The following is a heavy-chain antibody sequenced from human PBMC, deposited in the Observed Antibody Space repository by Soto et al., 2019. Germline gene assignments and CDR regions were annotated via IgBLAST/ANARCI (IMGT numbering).Heavy chain of an antibody. V-gene: IGHV1-18*01. D-gene: IGHD4-17*01. J-gene: IGHJ4*02. Sequence: QVQLVQSGAEVKKPGASVKVSCKASGYTFTTYGISWVRQAPGQGLEWMGWISVYNGNTNYAQKFQGRVTMTTDTSTNTAYMELRSLRSDDTAVYYCARGWGRGGDYEAFDYWGQGTLVTVSS. CDR3: ARGWGRGGDYEAFDY. CDR1: GYTFTTYG. CDR2: ISVYNGNT.